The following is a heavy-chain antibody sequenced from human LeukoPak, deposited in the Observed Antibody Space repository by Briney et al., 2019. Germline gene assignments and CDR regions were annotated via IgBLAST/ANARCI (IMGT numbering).Heavy chain of an antibody. CDR2: IYYSGST. CDR1: GGSISRSSYY. V-gene: IGHV4-39*01. D-gene: IGHD3-10*01. Sequence: SETLSLTCTVSGGSISRSSYYWGWIRQPPGKGLEWIGNIYYSGSTYYNPSLKSRLTISVDTSKNQFSLKLSSVTAADTAVYYCARLDSYYAGDYWGQGTLVTVSS. CDR3: ARLDSYYAGDY. J-gene: IGHJ4*02.